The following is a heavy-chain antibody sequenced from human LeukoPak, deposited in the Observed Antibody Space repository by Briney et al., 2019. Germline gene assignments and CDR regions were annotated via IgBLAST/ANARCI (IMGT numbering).Heavy chain of an antibody. CDR2: IYYSGSI. J-gene: IGHJ3*02. V-gene: IGHV4-59*08. CDR1: GGSISNYY. CDR3: ARHASGDYGNAFDI. D-gene: IGHD4-17*01. Sequence: PSETLSLTCTVSGGSISNYYWSWIRQPPGKGLEWIGYIYYSGSINYTPSLKGRVTISVDTSRNQFSLRLSSVTAADTAVYYCARHASGDYGNAFDIWGQGTMVTVSS.